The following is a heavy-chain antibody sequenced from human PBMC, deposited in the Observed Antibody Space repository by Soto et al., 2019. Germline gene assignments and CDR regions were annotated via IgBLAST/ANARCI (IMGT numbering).Heavy chain of an antibody. V-gene: IGHV3-23*01. D-gene: IGHD2-8*01. CDR2: ISPNGDYT. CDR1: GFTFSSYA. Sequence: GGSLRLSCAASGFTFSSYAMSWVRQAPGKGLEWVSAISPNGDYTYNTDSVKGRFTISRDNSKTTLYLQLNSLRADDTAVYYCAKNQHAMAHDYWGPGTLVTVSS. J-gene: IGHJ4*02. CDR3: AKNQHAMAHDY.